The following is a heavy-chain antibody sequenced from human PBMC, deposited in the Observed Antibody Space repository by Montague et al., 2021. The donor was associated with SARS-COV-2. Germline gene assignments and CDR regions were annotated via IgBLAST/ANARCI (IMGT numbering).Heavy chain of an antibody. Sequence: SLRLSCAASGFTFSSYWMSWVRQAPGMGLEWVANIKQDGSEKYYVDSVKGRFTISRDNAKNSLYLQMNSLRAEDTAVYYCARDPVDRITIFGVVSGYYYYGMDVWGQGTTVTVSS. V-gene: IGHV3-7*01. CDR2: IKQDGSEK. CDR1: GFTFSSYW. D-gene: IGHD3-3*01. CDR3: ARDPVDRITIFGVVSGYYYYGMDV. J-gene: IGHJ6*02.